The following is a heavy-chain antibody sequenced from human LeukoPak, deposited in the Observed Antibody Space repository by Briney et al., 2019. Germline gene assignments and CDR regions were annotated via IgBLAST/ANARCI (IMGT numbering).Heavy chain of an antibody. D-gene: IGHD5-18*01. J-gene: IGHJ4*02. CDR2: IYYSGST. CDR1: GGSISSSRYY. CDR3: ARDLRRIQLYYFDY. Sequence: PSESLSLTCTVSGGSISSSRYYWGWIRQPPGKGLAWIGSIYYSGSTYYSPSLKSRVTISVDTSKNQFSLKLSSVTAVDTAVYYCARDLRRIQLYYFDYWGQGTLVTVSS. V-gene: IGHV4-39*07.